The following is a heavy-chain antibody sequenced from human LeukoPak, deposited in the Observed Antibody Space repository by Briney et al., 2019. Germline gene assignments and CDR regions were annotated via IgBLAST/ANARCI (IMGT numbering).Heavy chain of an antibody. Sequence: KFQGRVTITRDTSASTAYMELSSLRSEDTAVYYCATDTEGASLFDYWGQGTLVTVSS. J-gene: IGHJ4*02. CDR3: ATDTEGASLFDY. V-gene: IGHV1-3*01. D-gene: IGHD1-26*01.